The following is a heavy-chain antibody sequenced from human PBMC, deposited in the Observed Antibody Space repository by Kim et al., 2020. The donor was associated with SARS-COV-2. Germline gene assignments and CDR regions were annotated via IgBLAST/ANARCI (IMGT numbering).Heavy chain of an antibody. CDR3: ARDSGWAATILDY. V-gene: IGHV1-46*01. D-gene: IGHD5-12*01. Sequence: SEQKFQGRVTMTRDTSTSTVYMELSSLRSEDTAVYYCARDSGWAATILDYWGQGTLVTVSS. J-gene: IGHJ4*02.